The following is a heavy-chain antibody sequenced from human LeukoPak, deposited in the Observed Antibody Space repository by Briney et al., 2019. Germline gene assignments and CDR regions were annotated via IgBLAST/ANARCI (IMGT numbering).Heavy chain of an antibody. CDR2: ISAYNGNT. Sequence: ASVKVSCKASGGTFSSYAISWVRQAPGQGLEWMGWISAYNGNTNYAQKLQGRVTMTTDTSTSTAYMELRSLRSDDTAVYYCAKDHGSSSALGAGDYWGQGTLVTVSS. D-gene: IGHD6-6*01. CDR3: AKDHGSSSALGAGDY. J-gene: IGHJ4*02. V-gene: IGHV1-18*01. CDR1: GGTFSSYA.